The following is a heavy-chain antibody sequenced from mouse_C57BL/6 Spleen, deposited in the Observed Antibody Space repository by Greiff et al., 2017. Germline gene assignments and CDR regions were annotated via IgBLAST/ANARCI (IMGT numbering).Heavy chain of an antibody. Sequence: QVQLQQSGAELVRPGSSVKLSCKASGYTFTSYWMHWVKQRPIQGLEWIGNIDPSDSETHYNQKFKDKATLTVDKSSSTASIQLSSLPSEDSAVYYCAGGSSFAYGGQGTLVTVSA. J-gene: IGHJ3*01. V-gene: IGHV1-52*01. CDR2: IDPSDSET. CDR3: AGGSSFAY. CDR1: GYTFTSYW.